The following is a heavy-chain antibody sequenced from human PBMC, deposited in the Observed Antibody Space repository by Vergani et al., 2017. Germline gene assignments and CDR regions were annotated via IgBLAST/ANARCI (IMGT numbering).Heavy chain of an antibody. CDR1: GGSISSSSYY. J-gene: IGHJ5*02. Sequence: QLQLQESGPGLVKPSETLSLTCTVSGGSISSSSYYWGWIRQPPGKGLEWIGSIYNSGSTYYNPSLKSRVTISVDTSKNQFSLKLSSVTDADTAVYYCAIHFGTTRTREWFDPWGQGTLVTVSS. CDR3: AIHFGTTRTREWFDP. CDR2: IYNSGST. V-gene: IGHV4-39*01. D-gene: IGHD1-1*01.